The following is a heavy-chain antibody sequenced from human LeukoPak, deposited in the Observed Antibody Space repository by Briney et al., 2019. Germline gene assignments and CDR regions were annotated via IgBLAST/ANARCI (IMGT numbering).Heavy chain of an antibody. Sequence: PSETLSLTCAVYGGSFSGYYWSWIRQPPGKGLEWIGEINHSGSTNYNPSLKSRVTISVDTSKSQFSLKLSSVTAADTAVYYCARGSAAIHYWGQGTLVTVSS. J-gene: IGHJ4*02. CDR1: GGSFSGYY. CDR2: INHSGST. D-gene: IGHD2-2*01. V-gene: IGHV4-34*01. CDR3: ARGSAAIHY.